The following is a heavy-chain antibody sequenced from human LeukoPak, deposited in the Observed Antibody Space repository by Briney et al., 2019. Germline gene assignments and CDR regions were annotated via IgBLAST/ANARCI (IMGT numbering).Heavy chain of an antibody. V-gene: IGHV3-7*01. CDR2: IKPDGSEK. CDR3: ARDLTVTTAFDI. J-gene: IGHJ3*02. Sequence: GGSLRLSCAASGFNFSNYGMNWVRQAPGKGLEWVANIKPDGSEKSFVDSVRGRFTISRDNAKNSLYLQMNSLRVEDTAVYYCARDLTVTTAFDIWGQGTMVTVSS. CDR1: GFNFSNYG. D-gene: IGHD4-17*01.